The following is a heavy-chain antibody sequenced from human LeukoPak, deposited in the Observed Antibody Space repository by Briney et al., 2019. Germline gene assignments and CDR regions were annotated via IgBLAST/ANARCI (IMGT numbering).Heavy chain of an antibody. J-gene: IGHJ4*02. CDR3: ARARGSYGLAELDY. V-gene: IGHV4-39*07. CDR1: GGSISSCPYY. Sequence: SETLSLTCTVSGGSISSCPYYWGWLPQPPGKGLEWIGSIYYSGTTHYSPSLESRVTISVDTSKNQFSLKLSSVTAADTAVYYCARARGSYGLAELDYWGQGTLVTVSA. CDR2: IYYSGTT. D-gene: IGHD1-26*01.